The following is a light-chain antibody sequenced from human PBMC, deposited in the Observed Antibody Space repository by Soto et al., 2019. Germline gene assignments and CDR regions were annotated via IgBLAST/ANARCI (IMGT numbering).Light chain of an antibody. J-gene: IGLJ2*01. V-gene: IGLV2-11*01. CDR1: SSDVGGYNY. Sequence: QSALTQPHSVSGSPGQSVTISCTGTSSDVGGYNYVSWYQQHPGKAPKLMIYDVSKRPSGVPDRFSGSKSGNTASLTISGLQAEDEADYYCCSYAGSYGVVFGGGTQLTVL. CDR2: DVS. CDR3: CSYAGSYGVV.